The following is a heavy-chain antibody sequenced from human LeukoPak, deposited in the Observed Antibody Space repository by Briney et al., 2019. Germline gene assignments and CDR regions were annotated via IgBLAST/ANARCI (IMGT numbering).Heavy chain of an antibody. V-gene: IGHV6-1*01. CDR1: GDSVSSNSAA. CDR3: AREEYSSSRGPFDY. J-gene: IGHJ4*02. D-gene: IGHD6-13*01. Sequence: SQTLSLTCAISGDSVSSNSAAWNRIRQSPSRGLEWLGRTYYRSKWYNDYAVSVKSRITINPDTSKNQFSLQLNSVTPEDTAVYYCAREEYSSSRGPFDYWGQGTLVTVSS. CDR2: TYYRSKWYN.